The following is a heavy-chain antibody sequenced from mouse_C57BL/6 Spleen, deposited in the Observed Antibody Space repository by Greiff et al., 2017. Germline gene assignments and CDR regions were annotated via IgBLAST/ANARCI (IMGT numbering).Heavy chain of an antibody. J-gene: IGHJ1*03. V-gene: IGHV5-17*01. Sequence: EVKLVESGGGLVKPGGSLKLSCAASGFTFSDYGMHWVRQAPEKGLEWVAYISSGSSTIYYADTVKGRFTISRDNAKNTLFLQMTSLRSEDTAMYYCAGTVVSWYFDVWGTGTTVTVSS. CDR2: ISSGSSTI. D-gene: IGHD1-1*01. CDR1: GFTFSDYG. CDR3: AGTVVSWYFDV.